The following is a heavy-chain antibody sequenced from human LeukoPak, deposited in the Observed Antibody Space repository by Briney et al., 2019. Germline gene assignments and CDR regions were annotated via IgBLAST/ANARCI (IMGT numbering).Heavy chain of an antibody. J-gene: IGHJ4*02. Sequence: SETLSLTCTVSGGSISSYYWSWIRQPAGKGLEWIGRIYTSGSTNYNPSLKSRVTMSADTSKNQFSLKLSSVTAADTAVYYCARGGRGYSYGYFDYWGQGTLVTVSS. D-gene: IGHD5-18*01. CDR2: IYTSGST. CDR1: GGSISSYY. CDR3: ARGGRGYSYGYFDY. V-gene: IGHV4-4*07.